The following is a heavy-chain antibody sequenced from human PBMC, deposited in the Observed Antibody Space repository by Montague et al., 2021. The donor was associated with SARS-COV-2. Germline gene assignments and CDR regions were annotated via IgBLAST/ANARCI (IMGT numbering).Heavy chain of an antibody. CDR2: KYYSGST. CDR3: ANFRRTQQLFGTLYYGMDV. J-gene: IGHJ6*02. Sequence: SETLSLTCTVSGASISSRSYYWGWIRQPPGKGLEWIGFKYYSGSTYYNPTLKSRVTISVDTSKNHFTLRLSSVTAADTAVYYCANFRRTQQLFGTLYYGMDVWGQGTTVTVSS. D-gene: IGHD2-2*01. V-gene: IGHV4-39*06. CDR1: GASISSRSYY.